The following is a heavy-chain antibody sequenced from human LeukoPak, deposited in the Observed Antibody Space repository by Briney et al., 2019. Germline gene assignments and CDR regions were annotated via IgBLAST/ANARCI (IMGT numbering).Heavy chain of an antibody. CDR1: GFTVSSNY. D-gene: IGHD6-19*01. J-gene: IGHJ4*02. Sequence: GGSLRLSCAASGFTVSSNYMSWVRQAPGKGLEWVSVIYSGGSTYYADSVKGRFTISRDNSKNTLYLQMNSLRAEDTAVYFCAREGYSSGWFRLWGQGTLVTVSS. CDR2: IYSGGST. V-gene: IGHV3-53*01. CDR3: AREGYSSGWFRL.